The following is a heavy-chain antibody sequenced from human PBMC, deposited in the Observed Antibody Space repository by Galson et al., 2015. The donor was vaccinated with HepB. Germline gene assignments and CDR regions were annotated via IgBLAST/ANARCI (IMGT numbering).Heavy chain of an antibody. V-gene: IGHV6-1*01. D-gene: IGHD6-13*01. CDR2: TYYRSKWYN. J-gene: IGHJ6*02. CDR3: ARVQSSSWPIAEYYGMDV. CDR1: GDSVSSNSAA. Sequence: CAISGDSVSSNSAAWNWIRQSPSRGLEWLGRTYYRSKWYNDYAVSVKSRLTINPDTSKNQFSLQLNSVTPEDTAVYYCARVQSSSWPIAEYYGMDVWGQGTTVTVSS.